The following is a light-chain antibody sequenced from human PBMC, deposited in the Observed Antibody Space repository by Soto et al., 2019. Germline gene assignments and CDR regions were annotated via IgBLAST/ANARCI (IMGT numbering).Light chain of an antibody. V-gene: IGKV3-11*01. CDR2: DAS. J-gene: IGKJ5*01. CDR3: QQRTKWPIT. Sequence: EIVLTQSPATLSLSPGERAILSCRASQRVSRHLAWYQQKPGQAPRLLIYDASTRATGIPARFSGSGSGTDFTLTISSLEPEDFAVYYCQQRTKWPITFGQGTRLEIK. CDR1: QRVSRH.